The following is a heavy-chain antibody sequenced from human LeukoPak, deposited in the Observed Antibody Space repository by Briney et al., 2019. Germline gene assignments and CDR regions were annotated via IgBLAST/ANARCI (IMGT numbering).Heavy chain of an antibody. CDR1: GYTFTSYA. J-gene: IGHJ4*02. D-gene: IGHD6-13*01. V-gene: IGHV7-4-1*02. Sequence: ASVKVSCKASGYTFTSYAMNWVRQAPGQGLEWMGWINTNTGNPTYAQGFAGRFVFSLDTSVSTAYLQISSLKAEDTAVYYCARLRQQLVKVGYYFDYWGQGTLVTVSS. CDR2: INTNTGNP. CDR3: ARLRQQLVKVGYYFDY.